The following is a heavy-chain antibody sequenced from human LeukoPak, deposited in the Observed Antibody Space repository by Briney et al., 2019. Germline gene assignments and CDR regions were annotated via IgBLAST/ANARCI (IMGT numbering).Heavy chain of an antibody. J-gene: IGHJ4*02. Sequence: GASVKVSCKASGYTFTSYGISWVRQAPGQGLEWMGWISAYNGNTNYAQKLQGRVTMTTDTSTSTAYMELRSLRSDDTAVYYCASDGSGYDYGAFDYWGQGTLVTVSS. CDR1: GYTFTSYG. V-gene: IGHV1-18*01. CDR2: ISAYNGNT. D-gene: IGHD5-12*01. CDR3: ASDGSGYDYGAFDY.